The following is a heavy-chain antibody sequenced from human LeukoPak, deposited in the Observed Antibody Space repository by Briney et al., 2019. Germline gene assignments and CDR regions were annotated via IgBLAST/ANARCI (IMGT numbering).Heavy chain of an antibody. CDR3: ARGRSTGYPYYFEY. V-gene: IGHV1-8*03. D-gene: IGHD5-12*01. CDR2: MNPNSDST. CDR1: GYTFTSYD. Sequence: ASVNVSCKASGYTFTSYDINWVRQATGQGLEWMGWMNPNSDSTGYAQKFQGRVTITRNTSISTAYMELSGLRSEDTAVYYCARGRSTGYPYYFEYWGQGTLVTVSS. J-gene: IGHJ4*02.